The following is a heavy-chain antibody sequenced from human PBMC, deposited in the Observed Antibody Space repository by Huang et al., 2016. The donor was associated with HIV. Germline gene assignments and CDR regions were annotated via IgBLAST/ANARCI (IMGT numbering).Heavy chain of an antibody. J-gene: IGHJ4*02. CDR2: SNPLSGVT. D-gene: IGHD2-15*01. CDR3: ARTPYSGSHPDY. V-gene: IGHV1-2*02. CDR1: GYTFTDYF. Sequence: QVQLVQSGAEVKKPGASVKVSCRTSGYTFTDYFVHWVRQAPGQGLKWMGSSNPLSGVTNYAQKFQGRVTMNRDTSIRTVYMELNRLRSDDTALYYCARTPYSGSHPDYWGQGTLVTVSS.